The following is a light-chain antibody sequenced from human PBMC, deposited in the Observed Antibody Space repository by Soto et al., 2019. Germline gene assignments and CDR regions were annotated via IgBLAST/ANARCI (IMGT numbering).Light chain of an antibody. V-gene: IGKV1-8*01. CDR2: AAS. Sequence: IQMTQSPSSVSASVGDRVTITCRASQGISSYLAWYQQKPGKAPKLLIYAASTLQSGVPSRFSGSGSGTDFTLTISCLQSEDFATYYCQQYYSYPSITFGQGTRLEIK. CDR3: QQYYSYPSIT. CDR1: QGISSY. J-gene: IGKJ5*01.